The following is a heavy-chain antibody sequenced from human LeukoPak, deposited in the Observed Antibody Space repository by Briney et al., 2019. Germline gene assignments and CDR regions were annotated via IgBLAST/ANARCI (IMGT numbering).Heavy chain of an antibody. CDR1: GGSISSSSYY. CDR2: IYYSGST. D-gene: IGHD6-6*01. CDR3: ARLATLSTIAARGRSWFDP. V-gene: IGHV4-39*07. J-gene: IGHJ5*02. Sequence: PSETLSLTCSVSGGSISSSSYYWGWIRQPPGKGLEWIGSIYYSGSTYYNPSLKSRVTISVDPSKKQFSLKLNSVTAADTAVYYCARLATLSTIAARGRSWFDPWGQGTLVTVSS.